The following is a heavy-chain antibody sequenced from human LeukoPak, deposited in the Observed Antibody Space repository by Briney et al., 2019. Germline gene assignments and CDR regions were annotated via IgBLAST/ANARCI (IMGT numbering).Heavy chain of an antibody. D-gene: IGHD3-3*01. Sequence: GGSLRLSCAASGFTFSSYWMSWVRQAPGKGLEWVANIKQDGSEKYYVDSVKGRFTISRDNAKNSLYLQMNSLRAEDTAVYYCARIEGDFWSPGYPFDIWGQGTMVTVSS. V-gene: IGHV3-7*01. CDR1: GFTFSSYW. CDR2: IKQDGSEK. CDR3: ARIEGDFWSPGYPFDI. J-gene: IGHJ3*02.